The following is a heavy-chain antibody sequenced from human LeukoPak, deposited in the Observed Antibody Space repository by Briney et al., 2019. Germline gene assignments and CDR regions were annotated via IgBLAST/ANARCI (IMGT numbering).Heavy chain of an antibody. Sequence: GGSLRLSCAASGFTFDDYAMHWVRQAPGKGLEWVSLISWDGGSTYYADSVKGRFTISRDNSESTLYLQMNGLRAEDTAIYFCATGAYCDHWGQGTLVTVSS. J-gene: IGHJ4*02. CDR2: ISWDGGST. CDR3: ATGAYCDH. CDR1: GFTFDDYA. V-gene: IGHV3-43D*04.